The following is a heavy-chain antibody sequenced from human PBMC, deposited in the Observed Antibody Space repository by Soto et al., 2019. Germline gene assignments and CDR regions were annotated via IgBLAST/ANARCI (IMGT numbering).Heavy chain of an antibody. CDR2: MNSDGSST. CDR3: ARGAIYYYYMDV. D-gene: IGHD2-2*01. J-gene: IGHJ6*03. CDR1: GFTFNNYW. V-gene: IGHV3-74*01. Sequence: EVQLVESGGGLVQPGGSLRLSCAASGFTFNNYWMHWVRQAPGEGLVWVSRMNSDGSSTNYADSVKGRFTISRDNAQNTLYLQMNSLRAEDTAVYYCARGAIYYYYMDVWGKGTTVTVSS.